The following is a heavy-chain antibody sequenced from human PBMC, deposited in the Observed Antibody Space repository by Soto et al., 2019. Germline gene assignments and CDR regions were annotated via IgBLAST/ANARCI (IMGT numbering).Heavy chain of an antibody. J-gene: IGHJ5*02. Sequence: ASVKVSCKASGYTFTSYDINWVRQATGQGLEWMGWMNPNSGKTGSAQKFQGRVDMTRKASISTTHIELSRLSSEDTAVYYCARVPPSPFTIFGVVIIPPEFDPWGQGTLVPVSP. D-gene: IGHD3-3*01. V-gene: IGHV1-8*01. CDR1: GYTFTSYD. CDR3: ARVPPSPFTIFGVVIIPPEFDP. CDR2: MNPNSGKT.